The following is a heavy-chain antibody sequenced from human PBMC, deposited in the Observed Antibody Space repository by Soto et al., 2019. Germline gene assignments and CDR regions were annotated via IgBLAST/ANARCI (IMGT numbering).Heavy chain of an antibody. D-gene: IGHD2-2*01. CDR3: ARGGIVVVPARYYMDV. V-gene: IGHV3-33*01. Sequence: QTGGSLRLSCAASGFTFSSYGMHWVRQAPGKGLEWVAVIWYDGSNKYYADSVKGRFTISRDNSKNTLYLQMNSLRAEDTAVYYCARGGIVVVPARYYMDVWGKGTTVTVSS. J-gene: IGHJ6*03. CDR2: IWYDGSNK. CDR1: GFTFSSYG.